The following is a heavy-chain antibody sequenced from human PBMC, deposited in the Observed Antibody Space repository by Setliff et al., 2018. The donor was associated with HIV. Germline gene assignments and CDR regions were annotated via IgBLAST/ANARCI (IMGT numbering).Heavy chain of an antibody. CDR1: GVSMSSSSYY. J-gene: IGHJ3*02. D-gene: IGHD6-19*01. V-gene: IGHV4-39*01. Sequence: SETLSLTCTVSGVSMSSSSYYWGWIRQPPGKGLEYIGSLSYDGSTYYHPSLKSRVSISVDTSKNQFSLRLSFVTAADTAVYYCARRIPNGIAVAFGDFDIWGQGTMVTVSS. CDR3: ARRIPNGIAVAFGDFDI. CDR2: LSYDGST.